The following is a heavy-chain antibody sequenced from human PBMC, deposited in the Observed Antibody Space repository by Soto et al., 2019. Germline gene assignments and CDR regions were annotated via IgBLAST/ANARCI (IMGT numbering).Heavy chain of an antibody. V-gene: IGHV1-18*04. CDR1: GYTFTSYG. Sequence: QVQLVQSGAEVKKPGASVKVSCKASGYTFTSYGISWVRQAPGQGLEWMGWISAYNGNTNHAQKLQGRVTMTTDTSPSTAYMELRSLRSDDTAVYYCASADTAMAPYYYYGMDVWGQGTTVTVSS. D-gene: IGHD5-18*01. CDR2: ISAYNGNT. CDR3: ASADTAMAPYYYYGMDV. J-gene: IGHJ6*02.